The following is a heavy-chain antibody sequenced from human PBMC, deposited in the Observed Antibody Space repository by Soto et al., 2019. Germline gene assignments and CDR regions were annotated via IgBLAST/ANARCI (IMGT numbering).Heavy chain of an antibody. CDR1: GGSISSGDYY. V-gene: IGHV4-30-4*01. CDR2: IYYSGST. J-gene: IGHJ4*02. CDR3: ARVIPQLLFDY. D-gene: IGHD3-16*01. Sequence: LSLTCTVSGGSISSGDYYWSWIRQPPGKGLEWIGYIYYSGSTYYNPSLKNRVTISVDTSKNQFSLKLSTVTAADTAVYYCARVIPQLLFDYWGQGTLVTVSS.